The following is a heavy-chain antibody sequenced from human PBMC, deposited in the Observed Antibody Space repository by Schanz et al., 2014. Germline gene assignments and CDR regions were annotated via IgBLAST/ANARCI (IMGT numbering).Heavy chain of an antibody. J-gene: IGHJ4*02. Sequence: QGQLVESGGGVVQPGRSLRLSCAASGFTFSNYSMNWVRQAPGKGLEWVAVIRYDGRNKNFVESVKGRFTISRDNSNNTVYLQMNTLRAEDTAVYYCAREDCSATSCYFRYWGQGTLVTVSS. CDR3: AREDCSATSCYFRY. CDR1: GFTFSNYS. V-gene: IGHV3-33*08. D-gene: IGHD2-21*01. CDR2: IRYDGRNK.